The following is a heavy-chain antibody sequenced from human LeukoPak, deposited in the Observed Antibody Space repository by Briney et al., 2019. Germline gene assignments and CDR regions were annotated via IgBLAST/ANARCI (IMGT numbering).Heavy chain of an antibody. J-gene: IGHJ4*02. D-gene: IGHD1-26*01. CDR1: GYTFTSYG. V-gene: IGHV1-18*01. CDR3: ARDGPGGAPFDY. Sequence: GASVKVSCKASGYTFTSYGISWVRLAPGQGLEWMGWISAYNGNTNYAQKLQGRVTMTTDTSTSTAYMELNSLRADDTAVFYCARDGPGGAPFDYWGQGALVTVSS. CDR2: ISAYNGNT.